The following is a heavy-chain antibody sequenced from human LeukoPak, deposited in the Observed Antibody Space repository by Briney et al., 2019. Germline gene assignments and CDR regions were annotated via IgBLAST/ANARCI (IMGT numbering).Heavy chain of an antibody. CDR1: GFTFSSSW. CDR2: IKHDGTEK. J-gene: IGHJ5*02. CDR3: ARAGPPAFDP. V-gene: IGHV3-7*02. Sequence: PGGSLRLSCAASGFTFSSSWMSWVRQAPGKGLEWVANIKHDGTEKYYVDSVKGRFTISRDNANNSLYLQMNSLRAEDTAVYYCARAGPPAFDPWGQGTLVTVSS.